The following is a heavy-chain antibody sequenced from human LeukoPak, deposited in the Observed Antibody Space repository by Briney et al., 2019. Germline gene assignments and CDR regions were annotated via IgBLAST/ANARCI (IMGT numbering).Heavy chain of an antibody. CDR3: ARAPITSPFYFDS. J-gene: IGHJ4*02. Sequence: PGGSLRLSCTASGFAFDEHGMSWVRQVPGKGLEWVSGINWSGGSTGYADPLRGRFTISRDNAKNSLYPQMDSLRAEDTALYYCARAPITSPFYFDSWGQGTLVTVSS. CDR1: GFAFDEHG. V-gene: IGHV3-20*04. CDR2: INWSGGST. D-gene: IGHD2-2*01.